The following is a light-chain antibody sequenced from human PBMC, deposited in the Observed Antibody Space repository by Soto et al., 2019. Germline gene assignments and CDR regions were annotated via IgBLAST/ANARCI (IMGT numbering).Light chain of an antibody. V-gene: IGLV2-8*01. Sequence: QSVLTQPPSASGSPGQSVTISCTGTSSDVGGYDYLSWYQHRPGKAPQLIIYEVTKRPSGVPDRFFGSKSGNTASLTVSGLQAEDEADYFCMSYAGQYTYVFGTGTKLTVL. CDR2: EVT. J-gene: IGLJ1*01. CDR1: SSDVGGYDY. CDR3: MSYAGQYTYV.